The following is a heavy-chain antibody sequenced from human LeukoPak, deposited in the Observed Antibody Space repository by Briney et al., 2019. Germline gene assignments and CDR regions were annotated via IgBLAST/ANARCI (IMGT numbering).Heavy chain of an antibody. CDR1: GLPFSSYS. D-gene: IGHD3-22*01. CDR3: ARGSTYYDSSGQVPFDY. CDR2: ISGSSSTI. J-gene: IGHJ4*02. Sequence: GGSLRLSCVASGLPFSSYSMNWVRQAPGKGLEWGSYISGSSSTIYYADSVKGRFTISRDNGKNTLYLQMNSLRAEDTAVYYCARGSTYYDSSGQVPFDYWGQGTLVTVSS. V-gene: IGHV3-48*01.